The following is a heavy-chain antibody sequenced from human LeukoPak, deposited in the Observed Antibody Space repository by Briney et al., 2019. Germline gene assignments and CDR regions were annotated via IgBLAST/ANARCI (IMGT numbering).Heavy chain of an antibody. Sequence: ASVKVSCKASGYTFNSYGICWVRQAPGQGLEWMGWISVGNGNTNYEQKFQGRVTMTRDTSTSTVYMELSSLRSEDTAVYYCARDFYYDSSGSKYYFDYWGQGTLVTVSS. J-gene: IGHJ4*02. CDR2: ISVGNGNT. CDR3: ARDFYYDSSGSKYYFDY. V-gene: IGHV1-18*01. D-gene: IGHD3-22*01. CDR1: GYTFNSYG.